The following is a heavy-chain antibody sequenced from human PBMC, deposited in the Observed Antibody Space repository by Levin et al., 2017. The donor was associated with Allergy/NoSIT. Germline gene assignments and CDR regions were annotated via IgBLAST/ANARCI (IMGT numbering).Heavy chain of an antibody. CDR3: ASEGAMAVFDY. D-gene: IGHD1-26*01. Sequence: GESLKISCAASGFTFSSYAMHWVRQAPCKGLEWVAVISYDGSNKYYADSVKGRFTISRDNSKNTLYLQMNSLRAEDTAVYYCASEGAMAVFDYWGQGTLVTVSS. CDR1: GFTFSSYA. CDR2: ISYDGSNK. J-gene: IGHJ4*02. V-gene: IGHV3-30*04.